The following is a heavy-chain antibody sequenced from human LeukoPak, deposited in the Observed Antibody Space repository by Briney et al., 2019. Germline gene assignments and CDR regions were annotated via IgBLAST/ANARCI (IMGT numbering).Heavy chain of an antibody. CDR2: ISSSGSTI. D-gene: IGHD2-15*01. CDR3: ARDNPYCSGGSCYEMWDY. V-gene: IGHV3-48*03. Sequence: GGSLRLSCAASGFTFSSYEMNWVRQAPGKGLEWVSYISSSGSTIYYADSVKGRFTISRDNAKNSLYLQMNSLRAEDTAVYYCARDNPYCSGGSCYEMWDYWGQGTLVTVSS. J-gene: IGHJ4*02. CDR1: GFTFSSYE.